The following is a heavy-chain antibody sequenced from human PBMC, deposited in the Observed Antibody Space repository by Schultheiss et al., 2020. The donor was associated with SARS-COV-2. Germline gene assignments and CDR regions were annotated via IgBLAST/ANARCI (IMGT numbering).Heavy chain of an antibody. V-gene: IGHV2-5*02. CDR1: GFSLSTSGVG. J-gene: IGHJ4*02. D-gene: IGHD3-22*01. CDR3: AHRSYDSSGYLVDY. CDR2: IDWDDDK. Sequence: SGPTLVKPTQTLTLTCTFSGFSLSTSGVGVGWIRQPPGKALEWLARIDWDDDKRYSPSLKSRLTITKDTSKNQVVLTMTNMDPVDTATYYCAHRSYDSSGYLVDYWGQGTLVTVSS.